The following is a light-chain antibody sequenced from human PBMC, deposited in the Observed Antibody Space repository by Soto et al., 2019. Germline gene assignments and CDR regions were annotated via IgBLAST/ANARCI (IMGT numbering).Light chain of an antibody. Sequence: EIVLTQSPGTLSLSPGERATLSCRASLSVSRNLAWYQQKPGLAPRLLIYDASNRATGIPDRFSGSGSGTDFTLSISRLEPEDFAVYYCQQYGSSPWTFGQGTKVDIK. CDR2: DAS. CDR1: LSVSRN. J-gene: IGKJ1*01. V-gene: IGKV3D-20*01. CDR3: QQYGSSPWT.